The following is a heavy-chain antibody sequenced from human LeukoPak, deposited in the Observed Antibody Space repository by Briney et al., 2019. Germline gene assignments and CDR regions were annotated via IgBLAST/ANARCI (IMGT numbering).Heavy chain of an antibody. CDR3: ARERESGYYDSSGYFDY. CDR1: GGTFSSYA. CDR2: IIPIFGTA. V-gene: IGHV1-69*05. D-gene: IGHD3-22*01. J-gene: IGHJ4*02. Sequence: GASVKVSCKASGGTFSSYAISWVRQAPGQGLELMGRIIPIFGTANYAQKFQGRVTITTDESTSTAYMELSSLRSEDTAVYYCARERESGYYDSSGYFDYWGQGTLVTVSS.